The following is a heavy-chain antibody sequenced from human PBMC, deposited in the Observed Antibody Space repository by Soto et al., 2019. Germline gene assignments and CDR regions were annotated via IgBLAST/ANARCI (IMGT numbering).Heavy chain of an antibody. D-gene: IGHD3-22*01. CDR1: GFTFSSYA. CDR3: AKGDSSGYYYVY. Sequence: EVQLLESGGGLVQPGGSLRLSCAASGFTFSSYAMSWVRQAPGKGLEWVSAISGSGGSTYYADSVKGRFTNSRDNSKNTMYLQMNRLRAEDTAVYYCAKGDSSGYYYVYWGTGSLVTVSS. V-gene: IGHV3-23*01. J-gene: IGHJ4*02. CDR2: ISGSGGST.